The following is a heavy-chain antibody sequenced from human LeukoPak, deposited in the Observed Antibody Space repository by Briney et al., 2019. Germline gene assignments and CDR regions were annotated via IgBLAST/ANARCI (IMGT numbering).Heavy chain of an antibody. CDR2: ISGSGGST. Sequence: PGGSLRLSCAASGFTFSSYAISWVRQAPGKGLEWVSAISGSGGSTYYADSVKGRFTISRDNSKNTLYVQMNSLRAEDTAVYYCAKTPRYCSGGSCYGGYFDYWGQGTLVPVSS. CDR3: AKTPRYCSGGSCYGGYFDY. CDR1: GFTFSSYA. D-gene: IGHD2-15*01. J-gene: IGHJ4*02. V-gene: IGHV3-23*01.